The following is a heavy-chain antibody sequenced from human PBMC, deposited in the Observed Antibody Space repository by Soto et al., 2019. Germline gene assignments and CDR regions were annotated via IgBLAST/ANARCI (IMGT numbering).Heavy chain of an antibody. V-gene: IGHV1-3*01. CDR2: INAGNGNT. CDR3: VSSGSYFSEYYYGIDV. J-gene: IGHJ6*01. D-gene: IGHD1-26*01. CDR1: GYTFSIYA. Sequence: SVKLSRKASGYTFSIYARRWVRQDTGQRLEWMGWINAGNGNTKYSQKFQGRVTITRDTSASTAYMELSSLRSEDTAVYYCVSSGSYFSEYYYGIDVWGQATTVTVSS.